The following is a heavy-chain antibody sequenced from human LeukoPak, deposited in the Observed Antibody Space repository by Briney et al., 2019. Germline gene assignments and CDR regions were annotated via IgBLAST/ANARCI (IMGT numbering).Heavy chain of an antibody. V-gene: IGHV4-4*07. Sequence: SETLSLTCTVSGGSISSYYWSWIRQPAGKGLEWIGRIYTSGSTNYNPSLKSRVTMSVDTSKNQFSLKLNSVTAADTAVYYCARDLAGAVAGIPGSWGQGTLVTVSS. CDR3: ARDLAGAVAGIPGS. CDR2: IYTSGST. D-gene: IGHD6-19*01. CDR1: GGSISSYY. J-gene: IGHJ5*02.